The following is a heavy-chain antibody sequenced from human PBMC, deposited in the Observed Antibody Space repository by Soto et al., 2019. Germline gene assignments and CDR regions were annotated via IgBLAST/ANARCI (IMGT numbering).Heavy chain of an antibody. Sequence: PSETLSLTCIVSGASTSRRSSYWGWIRQPPGKGLEWVGTFFSGSTYTNPSLKSRVTISVDSSKNQFSLKLTSVAVEDTAIYYCATTRGLAVGGSFDHWGQGVLVTVSS. J-gene: IGHJ5*02. CDR3: ATTRGLAVGGSFDH. D-gene: IGHD6-19*01. CDR2: FFSGST. CDR1: GASTSRRSSY. V-gene: IGHV4-39*01.